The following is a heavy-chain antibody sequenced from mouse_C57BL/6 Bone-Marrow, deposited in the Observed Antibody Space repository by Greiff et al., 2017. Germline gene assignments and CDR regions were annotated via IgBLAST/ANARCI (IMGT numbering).Heavy chain of an antibody. CDR1: GYAFSSSW. CDR3: ARDWDWFAY. CDR2: IYPGDGDT. V-gene: IGHV1-82*01. Sequence: QVQLQQSGPELVKPGASVEISCKASGYAFSSSWMNWVKQRPGKGLEWIGRIYPGDGDTNYNGKFKGKATLTADKSSSTAYMQLSSLTSEDSAVYFCARDWDWFAYWGQGTLVTVSA. J-gene: IGHJ3*01. D-gene: IGHD4-1*01.